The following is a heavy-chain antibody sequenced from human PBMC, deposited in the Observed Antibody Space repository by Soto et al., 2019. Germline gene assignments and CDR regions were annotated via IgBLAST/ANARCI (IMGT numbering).Heavy chain of an antibody. V-gene: IGHV4-30-4*01. CDR2: ISYNGIT. D-gene: IGHD4-17*01. Sequence: GGSSQIGDYYWTWSRQPPGKGLEYIGYISYNGITYYNPSLESRLTISADTSKNRISLKLSSVTAADTAVYYCAGDQGKKIRWAYWGQGTLVTVSS. J-gene: IGHJ4*02. CDR1: GGSSQIGDYY. CDR3: AGDQGKKIRWAY.